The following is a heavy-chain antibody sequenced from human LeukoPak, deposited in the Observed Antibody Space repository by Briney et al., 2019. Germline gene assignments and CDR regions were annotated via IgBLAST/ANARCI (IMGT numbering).Heavy chain of an antibody. Sequence: GGSLRLSCAASGFTFDDYAMHWVRQAPGKGLEWVSGISWNSGNIGYADSVKGRFTISRDNAKNSLYLQMNSLRADDTAVYYCAKDPYSSPYYGPGYLGQGTLVTVSS. V-gene: IGHV3-9*01. J-gene: IGHJ4*02. CDR2: ISWNSGNI. D-gene: IGHD6-19*01. CDR1: GFTFDDYA. CDR3: AKDPYSSPYYGPGY.